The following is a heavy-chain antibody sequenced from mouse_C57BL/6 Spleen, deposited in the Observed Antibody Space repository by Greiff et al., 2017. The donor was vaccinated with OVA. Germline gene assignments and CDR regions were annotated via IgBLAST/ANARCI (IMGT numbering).Heavy chain of an antibody. D-gene: IGHD4-1*01. V-gene: IGHV2-5*01. J-gene: IGHJ1*03. CDR1: GFSFTSYG. Sequence: QVQLQQSGPGLVQPSQRLSITCTVSGFSFTSYGVHWVRQSPGKGLEWLGVIWRGGSTDYNAAFMSRLSITKDNSKSQVFFKMNSLQADDTAIYYCATRGALHWDEGYFDVWGTGTTVTVSS. CDR2: IWRGGST. CDR3: ATRGALHWDEGYFDV.